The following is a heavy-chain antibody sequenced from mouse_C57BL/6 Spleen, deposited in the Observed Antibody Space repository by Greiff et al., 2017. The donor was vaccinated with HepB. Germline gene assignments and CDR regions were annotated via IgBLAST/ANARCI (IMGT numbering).Heavy chain of an antibody. J-gene: IGHJ2*01. CDR2: IYPGDGDT. D-gene: IGHD3-3*01. CDR1: GYAFSSSW. CDR3: ARLDFDY. Sequence: QVQLKQSGPELVKPGASVKISCKASGYAFSSSWMNWVKQRPGKGLEWIGRIYPGDGDTNYNGKFKGKATLTADKSSSTAYMRLSSLTSEDAAVYFCARLDFDYWGQGTTLTVSS. V-gene: IGHV1-82*01.